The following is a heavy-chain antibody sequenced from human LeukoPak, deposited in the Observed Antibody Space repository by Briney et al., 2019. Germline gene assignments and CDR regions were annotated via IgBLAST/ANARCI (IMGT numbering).Heavy chain of an antibody. Sequence: GGSLRLSCAASGIAFRSFTMHWVRQAPGKGLEWVSSITPTSTSTVYADSVKGRFTISRDNSKNTLYLQMNSLRAEDTAVYYCAKSRREGGYLYYFDYWGQGTLVTVSS. CDR1: GIAFRSFT. CDR3: AKSRREGGYLYYFDY. J-gene: IGHJ4*02. D-gene: IGHD2-21*01. CDR2: ITPTSTST. V-gene: IGHV3-23*01.